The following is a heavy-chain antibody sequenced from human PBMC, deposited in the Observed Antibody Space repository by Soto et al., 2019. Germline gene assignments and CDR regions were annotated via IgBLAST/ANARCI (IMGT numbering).Heavy chain of an antibody. D-gene: IGHD2-2*01. CDR2: IYYTGNT. Sequence: QVQLQESGPGLVKPSQTLSLTCTVSGGSISSGGTGSYWTWIRQRPGKGLEWIGYIYYTGNTYYNPSLKNRPTISIDTSENQFSLKLTSLTAADTAVYFCASGHDAFKVRNWGQGTLVTVSS. J-gene: IGHJ4*02. V-gene: IGHV4-31*03. CDR1: GGSISSGGTGSY. CDR3: ASGHDAFKVRN.